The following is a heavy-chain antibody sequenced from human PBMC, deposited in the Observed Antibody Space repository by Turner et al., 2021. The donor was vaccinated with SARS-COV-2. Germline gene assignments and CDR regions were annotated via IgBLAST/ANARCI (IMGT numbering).Heavy chain of an antibody. CDR3: ARGYSSGWYGRESFDY. D-gene: IGHD6-19*01. Sequence: QVQLVESGGGVVQPGSSLRLSFEASGFPFNSYVMHWVRPAPGKGLEWVAVIWYDGSNKYSADSVKGRFTISRDNSKNTLYLQMNSLRAEDTAVYYCARGYSSGWYGRESFDYWGQGTLVTVSS. CDR2: IWYDGSNK. V-gene: IGHV3-33*01. J-gene: IGHJ4*02. CDR1: GFPFNSYV.